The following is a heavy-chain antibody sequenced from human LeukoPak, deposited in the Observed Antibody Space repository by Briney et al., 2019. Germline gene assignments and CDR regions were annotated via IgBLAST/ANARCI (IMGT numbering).Heavy chain of an antibody. V-gene: IGHV3-74*01. CDR3: AKDIQEGTGSQSILDY. D-gene: IGHD5-18*01. J-gene: IGHJ4*02. Sequence: PGGSLRLSCAASGFAFSSKWMHWVRQAPGKGLVWVSRINSDGSTTTYADSVKGRFTISRDNAKNTLYLQMNSLRAEDTALYYCAKDIQEGTGSQSILDYWGQGTLVTVSS. CDR1: GFAFSSKW. CDR2: INSDGSTT.